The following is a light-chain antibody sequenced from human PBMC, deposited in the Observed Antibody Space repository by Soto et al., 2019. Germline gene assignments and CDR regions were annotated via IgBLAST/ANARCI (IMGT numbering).Light chain of an antibody. J-gene: IGLJ1*01. CDR3: NSYTGGRPIYV. CDR1: NSDIGNYDF. V-gene: IGLV2-14*03. CDR2: DIN. Sequence: QSALTQPASVSGSPGQSITISCTGTNSDIGNYDFVSWFQQYPGKAPKLLIYDINVRPSGVSNRFSGSKSGNTASLTISGLQAEDEADYYCNSYTGGRPIYVFGSGTKVTVL.